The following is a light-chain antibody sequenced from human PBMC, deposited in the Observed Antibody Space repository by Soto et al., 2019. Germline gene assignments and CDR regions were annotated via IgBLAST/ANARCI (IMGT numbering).Light chain of an antibody. CDR2: SRI. Sequence: SMMPPAPPACGTRGLRVRKSCAGGRSEIGSNVVNWYQQVPGTAPKLLIYSRIQRPSGVPDRFSGSKSGTSASLAIIGLQHDDEADYPCGGLDDSPNDHPVGMVTKVT. J-gene: IGLJ1*01. V-gene: IGLV1-44*01. CDR1: RSEIGSNV. CDR3: GGLDDSPNDHP.